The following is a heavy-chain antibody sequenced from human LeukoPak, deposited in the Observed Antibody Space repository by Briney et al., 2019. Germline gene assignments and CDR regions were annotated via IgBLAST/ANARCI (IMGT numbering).Heavy chain of an antibody. CDR1: GGSISSYY. CDR2: IYYSGST. J-gene: IGHJ3*02. D-gene: IGHD3-22*01. Sequence: SETLSLTCTVSGGSISSYYWSWIRQPPGKGLEWIGYIYYSGSTNYNPSLKSRVTISVDTSKNQFSLKLSSVTAADTAVYYCARGARSYDSSGYYDGRAFDIWGQGTMVTVSS. V-gene: IGHV4-59*12. CDR3: ARGARSYDSSGYYDGRAFDI.